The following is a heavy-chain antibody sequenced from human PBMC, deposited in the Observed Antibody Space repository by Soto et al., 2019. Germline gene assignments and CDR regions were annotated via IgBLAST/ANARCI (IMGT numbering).Heavy chain of an antibody. CDR1: EYSISSGFD. CDR3: ARAFQGDHAAYYYVMDV. J-gene: IGHJ6*02. CDR2: IYHSGST. V-gene: IGHV4-38-2*01. D-gene: IGHD2-21*02. Sequence: PXATLSLTCAVSEYSISSGFDRYWIRQPPGKGLEWIGDIYHSGSTYHNPSLKSRVTISVDTSKNQFSLKLRSVTAADTAVYYCARAFQGDHAAYYYVMDVWGQGTTVTVSS.